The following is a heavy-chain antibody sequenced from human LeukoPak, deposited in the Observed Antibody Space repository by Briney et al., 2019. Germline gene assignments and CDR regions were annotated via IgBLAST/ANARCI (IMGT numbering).Heavy chain of an antibody. CDR2: IHYTGST. CDR1: GGSISTYY. Sequence: SETLSLTCTVSGGSISTYYWSWIRQPPGKGLEWIGYIHYTGSTNYNPSLKSRVTISVDTSKNQFSLKLSSVTAADTAVYYCARDLDGYCSSTSCSGWFDPWGQGTLVTVSS. J-gene: IGHJ5*02. D-gene: IGHD2-2*03. V-gene: IGHV4-59*01. CDR3: ARDLDGYCSSTSCSGWFDP.